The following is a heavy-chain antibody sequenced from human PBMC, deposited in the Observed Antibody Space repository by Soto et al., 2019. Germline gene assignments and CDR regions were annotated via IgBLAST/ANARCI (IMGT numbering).Heavy chain of an antibody. CDR3: ARGGYSSTTRPFYGMDV. V-gene: IGHV4-31*03. D-gene: IGHD6-13*01. CDR2: IYYSGST. CDR1: GGSISSGGYY. Sequence: QVQLQESGPGLVKPSQTLSLTCTVSGGSISSGGYYWSWIRQHPGKGLEWSGYIYYSGSTYYNPSLKSRVTISVDTSKNQFSLKLSSVTAADTAVYYCARGGYSSTTRPFYGMDVWGQGTTVTVSS. J-gene: IGHJ6*02.